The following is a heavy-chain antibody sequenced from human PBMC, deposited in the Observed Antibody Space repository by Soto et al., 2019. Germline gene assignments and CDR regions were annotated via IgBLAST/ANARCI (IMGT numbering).Heavy chain of an antibody. Sequence: GESLKISCKGSGYSFTSYWISWVRQMPGKGLEWMGRIDPSDSYTNYSPSFQGHVTISADKSISTAYLQWSSLKASDTAMYYCAIPGYYYGSGSYFGHYYYYYGMDVWGQGTTVTVSS. J-gene: IGHJ6*02. D-gene: IGHD3-10*01. CDR2: IDPSDSYT. CDR1: GYSFTSYW. CDR3: AIPGYYYGSGSYFGHYYYYYGMDV. V-gene: IGHV5-10-1*01.